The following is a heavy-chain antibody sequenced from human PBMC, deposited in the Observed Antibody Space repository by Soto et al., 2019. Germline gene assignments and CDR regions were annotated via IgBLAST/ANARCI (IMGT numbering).Heavy chain of an antibody. D-gene: IGHD2-21*01. J-gene: IGHJ5*02. CDR3: AHFSDLEWFDP. V-gene: IGHV4-59*01. CDR1: GGSISRNF. CDR2: IFYTGST. Sequence: QVQLQESGPGLVRPSETLSLTCTVSGGSISRNFWSWIRQSPGKGLEWIGYIFYTGSTTYNPSLKSRVTISIDTSKNQFSLKLSSLTAADTAVYYCAHFSDLEWFDPWGQGTLVTVSS.